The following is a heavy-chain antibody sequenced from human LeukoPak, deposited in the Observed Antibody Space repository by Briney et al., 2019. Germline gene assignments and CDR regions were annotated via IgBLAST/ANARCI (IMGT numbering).Heavy chain of an antibody. CDR1: GYTFSGYY. Sequence: GASVKVSCKASGYTFSGYYMHWVRQAPGQGLEWMGWINPNSGGTNYAQKFQGRVTMTRDTSISTAYMELSRLRSDDTAVYYCARERSGWYFFDYWGQGTLVTVSS. D-gene: IGHD6-19*01. CDR3: ARERSGWYFFDY. CDR2: INPNSGGT. J-gene: IGHJ4*02. V-gene: IGHV1-2*02.